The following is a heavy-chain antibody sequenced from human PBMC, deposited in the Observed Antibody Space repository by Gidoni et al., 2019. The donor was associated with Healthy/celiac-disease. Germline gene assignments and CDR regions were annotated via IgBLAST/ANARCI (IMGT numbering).Heavy chain of an antibody. D-gene: IGHD3-22*01. Sequence: EVQLVESGGGLVKPGGSLRLSCAASGFTFSSYSMNWVRQAPGKGLEWVSSISSSGSTIYYADSVKGRFTISRDNAKNSLYLQMNSLRAEDTAVYYCARGDYYYDSSGYYPIDYWGQGTLVTVSS. CDR3: ARGDYYYDSSGYYPIDY. CDR2: ISSSGSTI. V-gene: IGHV3-21*01. CDR1: GFTFSSYS. J-gene: IGHJ4*02.